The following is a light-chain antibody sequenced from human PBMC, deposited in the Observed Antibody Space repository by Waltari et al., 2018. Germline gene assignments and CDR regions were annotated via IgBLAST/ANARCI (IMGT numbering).Light chain of an antibody. CDR2: EDS. Sequence: HSALTQPASVSGSPRQSITISCTGTSSDVGRYNLVSWYQQHPDKAPQLMIYEDSKRPSGVSNRFSGSKSGNTASLTISGLQAEDEADYYCCSYAGSSTLVFGGGTKLTVL. J-gene: IGLJ3*02. CDR3: CSYAGSSTLV. V-gene: IGLV2-23*01. CDR1: SSDVGRYNL.